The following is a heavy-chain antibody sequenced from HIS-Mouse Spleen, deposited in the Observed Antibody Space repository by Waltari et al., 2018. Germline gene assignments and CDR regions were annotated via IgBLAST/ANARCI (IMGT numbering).Heavy chain of an antibody. J-gene: IGHJ6*02. CDR3: ARWDGDYPYYYGMDV. V-gene: IGHV4-39*07. Sequence: QLQLQESGPGLVKPSETLSLTCTVSGGSISSSSYYWGWIRQPPGKGLEWIGSIYYSGGTYYSPSLKSRVTISVDTSKNQFSLKLSSVTAADTAVYYCARWDGDYPYYYGMDVWGQGTTVTVSS. CDR1: GGSISSSSYY. D-gene: IGHD4-17*01. CDR2: IYYSGGT.